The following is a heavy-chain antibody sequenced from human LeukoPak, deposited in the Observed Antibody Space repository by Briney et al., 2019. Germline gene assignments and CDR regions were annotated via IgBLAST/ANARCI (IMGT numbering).Heavy chain of an antibody. D-gene: IGHD2-21*01. CDR2: IWYDGSNK. CDR3: ARGLQVIYGMDV. J-gene: IGHJ6*04. V-gene: IGHV3-33*01. Sequence: GRSLRISCAASGFTFSSYGMDWVRQAPGKGLEWVAVIWYDGSNKYYADSVKGRFTISRDNSKNTLYLQMNSLRVEDTAVHYCARGLQVIYGMDVWGKGTTVTVSS. CDR1: GFTFSSYG.